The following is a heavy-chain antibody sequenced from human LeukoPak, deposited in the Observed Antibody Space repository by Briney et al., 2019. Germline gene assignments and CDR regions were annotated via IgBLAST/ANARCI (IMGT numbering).Heavy chain of an antibody. J-gene: IGHJ4*02. Sequence: SETLSLTCGVSGGPIDITNYWSWVRQAPGKGLEWIGEISHDGTRNYNPSLRSRVAMSLDRANNQFSLSLTSVTAADTAVYYCTRENRPFCPFAYWGQGVLSPSPQ. CDR2: ISHDGTR. CDR3: TRENRPFCPFAY. D-gene: IGHD2/OR15-2a*01. V-gene: IGHV4-4*02. CDR1: GGPIDITNY.